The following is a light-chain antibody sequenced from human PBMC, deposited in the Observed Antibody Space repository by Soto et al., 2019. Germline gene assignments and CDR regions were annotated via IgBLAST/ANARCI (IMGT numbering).Light chain of an antibody. CDR3: QQFDSSRIYS. CDR1: QSVTSTY. Sequence: EILLTQSPGTLSVSPGETATLSCRASQSVTSTYLAWYQQRPGQSPRLIIYGGSTRATGFPDRFSGGGSGIDFTLTISRLEPEDSAVYYCHCQQFDSSRIYSFGQGTKLEI. V-gene: IGKV3-20*01. J-gene: IGKJ2*03. CDR2: GGS.